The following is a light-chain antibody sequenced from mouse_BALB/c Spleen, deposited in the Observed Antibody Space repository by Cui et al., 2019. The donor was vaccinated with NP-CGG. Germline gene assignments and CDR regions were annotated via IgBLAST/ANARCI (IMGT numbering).Light chain of an antibody. J-gene: IGLJ1*01. CDR2: GTN. Sequence: AAVTQEAAPTTSPGETVTLTCRSSTGAVTTSNYANWVQEKPDHLITGLIGGTNNRAPGVPARFSGSLIGDKAALTITGAQTEDEAIYFCALWYSNHWVFGGGTKLTVL. CDR1: TGAVTTSNY. CDR3: ALWYSNHWV. V-gene: IGLV1*01.